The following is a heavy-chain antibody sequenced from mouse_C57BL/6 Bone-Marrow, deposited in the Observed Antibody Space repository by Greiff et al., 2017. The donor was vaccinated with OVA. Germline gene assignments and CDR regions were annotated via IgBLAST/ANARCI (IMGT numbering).Heavy chain of an antibody. CDR3: AREGGWLLVYFDY. D-gene: IGHD2-3*01. V-gene: IGHV1-7*01. CDR1: GYTFTSYW. J-gene: IGHJ2*01. Sequence: VNVVESGAELAKPGASVKLSCKASGYTFTSYWMHWVKQRPGQGLEWIGYINPSSGYTKYNQKFKDKATLTADKSSSTAYMQLSSLTYEDSAVYYCAREGGWLLVYFDYWGQGTTLTVSS. CDR2: INPSSGYT.